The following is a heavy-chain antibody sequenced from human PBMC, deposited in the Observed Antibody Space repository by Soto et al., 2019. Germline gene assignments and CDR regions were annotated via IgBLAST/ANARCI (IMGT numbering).Heavy chain of an antibody. D-gene: IGHD6-6*01. J-gene: IGHJ6*02. Sequence: SVKVSCKASGGTFSSYAISWVRQAPGQGLEWMGGIIPIFGTANYAQKFQGRVTITADESTSTAYMELSSLRSEDTAVYYCARGRGSSSSEAYYYYYGMDVWGQGTTVTSP. CDR2: IIPIFGTA. CDR3: ARGRGSSSSEAYYYYYGMDV. CDR1: GGTFSSYA. V-gene: IGHV1-69*13.